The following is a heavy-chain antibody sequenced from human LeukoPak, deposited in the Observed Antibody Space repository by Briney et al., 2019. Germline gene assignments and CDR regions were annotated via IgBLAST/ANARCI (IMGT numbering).Heavy chain of an antibody. J-gene: IGHJ4*02. CDR2: IFYSGST. Sequence: SETLSLTCTVSGGSISTSNYYWGWIRQPPGKGLEWIGNIFYSGSTYYSPSVKSRVTISLDTSRNQFSLKLNSVTAADTAVYYCARATVTSYYFDYWGQGTLVTVSS. V-gene: IGHV4-39*07. D-gene: IGHD4-17*01. CDR3: ARATVTSYYFDY. CDR1: GGSISTSNYY.